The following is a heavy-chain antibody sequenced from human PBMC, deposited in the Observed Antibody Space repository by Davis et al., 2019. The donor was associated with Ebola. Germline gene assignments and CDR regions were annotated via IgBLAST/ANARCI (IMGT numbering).Heavy chain of an antibody. Sequence: GSLRLSCTVSGGSVSSGSYYWSWIRQPPGKGLEWIGEINHSGSTNYNPSLKSRVTISVDTSKNQFSLKLSSVTAADTAVYYCARDRYDFWSGYSDYWGQGTLVTVSS. V-gene: IGHV4-39*07. CDR3: ARDRYDFWSGYSDY. D-gene: IGHD3-3*01. CDR1: GGSVSSGSYY. CDR2: INHSGST. J-gene: IGHJ4*02.